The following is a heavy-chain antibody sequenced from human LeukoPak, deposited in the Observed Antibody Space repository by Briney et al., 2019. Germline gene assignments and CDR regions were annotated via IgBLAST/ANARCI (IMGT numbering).Heavy chain of an antibody. V-gene: IGHV3-7*01. Sequence: GGSLRLSCAASGFTFSSYGMHWVRQAPGKGLEWVANINQDGSEKYYVDSVKGRFTISRDNAKNSLYLQMNRLRAEDTAVYYCAREQVDYWGQGTLVTVSS. J-gene: IGHJ4*02. CDR3: AREQVDY. CDR1: GFTFSSYG. CDR2: INQDGSEK.